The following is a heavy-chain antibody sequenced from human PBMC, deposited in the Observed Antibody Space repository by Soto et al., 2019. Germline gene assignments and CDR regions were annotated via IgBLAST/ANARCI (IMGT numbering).Heavy chain of an antibody. J-gene: IGHJ6*02. CDR1: GGSISGSNW. CDR3: ARVAGAYFGMDV. D-gene: IGHD4-17*01. Sequence: QVQLQESGPGLVKPSGTLSLTCAVSGGSISGSNWWRWVRQPPGKGLEWIGEINHGGSTNYNPSLKSRVAISVDKSKNQFSLRLSSVTATDTAVYYCARVAGAYFGMDVWGQGTTVTVSS. CDR2: INHGGST. V-gene: IGHV4-4*02.